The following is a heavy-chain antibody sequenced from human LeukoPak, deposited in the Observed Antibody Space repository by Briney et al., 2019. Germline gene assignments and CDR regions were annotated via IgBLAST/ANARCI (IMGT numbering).Heavy chain of an antibody. CDR1: GGSISSYH. D-gene: IGHD5-24*01. CDR2: IYYSGST. CDR3: ARRDLRSDAFDI. J-gene: IGHJ3*02. Sequence: PSETLSLTCTVSGGSISSYHWSWIRQPPGKGLEWIGYIYYSGSTNYNPSLKSRVTISVDTSRNQFSLKLSSVTAADTAVYYCARRDLRSDAFDIWGQGTTVTVSS. V-gene: IGHV4-59*01.